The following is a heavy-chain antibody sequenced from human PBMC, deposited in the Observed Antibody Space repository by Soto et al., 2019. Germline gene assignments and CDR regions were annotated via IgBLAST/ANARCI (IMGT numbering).Heavy chain of an antibody. CDR3: ASQVHTAQVDYMDV. CDR2: MNPNSGNT. J-gene: IGHJ6*03. CDR1: GYTFTSYD. Sequence: ASVKVSCKASGYTFTSYDINWVRQATGQGLEWMGWMNPNSGNTGYAQKFQGRVTMTRNTSISTAYMELSSLRSEDTAVYYCASQVHTAQVDYMDVWGKGTTVTVSS. V-gene: IGHV1-8*01. D-gene: IGHD5-18*01.